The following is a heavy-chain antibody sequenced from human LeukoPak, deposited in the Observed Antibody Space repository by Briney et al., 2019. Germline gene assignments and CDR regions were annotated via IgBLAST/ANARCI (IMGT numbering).Heavy chain of an antibody. CDR1: GGSFSGYY. V-gene: IGHV4-34*01. CDR3: ARVGRGYRPGVWY. CDR2: INHSGST. J-gene: IGHJ4*02. Sequence: PSETLSLTGAVYGGSFSGYYWSWIRQPPGKGLEWIGEINHSGSTNYNPSPKSRVTISVDTSKNQFSLKLSSVTAADTAVYYCARVGRGYRPGVWYWGQGTLVTVSS. D-gene: IGHD3-3*01.